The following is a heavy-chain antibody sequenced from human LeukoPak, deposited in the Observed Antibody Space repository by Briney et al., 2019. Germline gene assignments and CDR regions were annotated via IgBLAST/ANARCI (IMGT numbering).Heavy chain of an antibody. CDR3: ARAGTRWLQSPFDY. D-gene: IGHD5-24*01. V-gene: IGHV3-48*04. CDR2: ISSSGSTI. Sequence: GGSLRLSCAASGFTFSSYSMNWVRQAPGKGLEWVSYISSSGSTIYYADSVKGRFTISRDNAKNSLYLQMNSLRAEDTAVYYCARAGTRWLQSPFDYWGQGTLVTVSS. CDR1: GFTFSSYS. J-gene: IGHJ4*02.